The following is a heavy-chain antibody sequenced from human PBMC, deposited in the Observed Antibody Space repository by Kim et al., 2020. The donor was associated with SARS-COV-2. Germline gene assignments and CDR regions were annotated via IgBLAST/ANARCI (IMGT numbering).Heavy chain of an antibody. Sequence: GGSLRLSCAASGFTFSIYGIHWVRPAPGKGLGWVAVISYDGSNKYYADSVKGRFTISRDNSKNTVYLQMNSLRAEDTAVYYCAKPRSGSYYNSFDYWGQGTLVTVSS. D-gene: IGHD3-10*01. CDR3: AKPRSGSYYNSFDY. CDR2: ISYDGSNK. V-gene: IGHV3-30*18. CDR1: GFTFSIYG. J-gene: IGHJ4*02.